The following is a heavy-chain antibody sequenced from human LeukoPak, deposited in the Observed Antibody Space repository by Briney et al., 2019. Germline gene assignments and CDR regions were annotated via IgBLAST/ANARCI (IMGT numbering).Heavy chain of an antibody. V-gene: IGHV3-23*01. J-gene: IGHJ4*02. CDR2: ISGSGGST. Sequence: GGSLRLSCAASGFTFSSYAMSWVRQAPGKGLEWVLAISGSGGSTYYADSVKGRFTISRDNSKNTLYLQMNSLRAEDTAVYYCASGRYSSSWYHHFDYWGQGTLVTVSS. D-gene: IGHD6-13*01. CDR3: ASGRYSSSWYHHFDY. CDR1: GFTFSSYA.